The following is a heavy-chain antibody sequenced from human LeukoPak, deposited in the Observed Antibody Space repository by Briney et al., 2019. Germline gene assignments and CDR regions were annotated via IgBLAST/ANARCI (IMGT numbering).Heavy chain of an antibody. J-gene: IGHJ5*02. CDR2: MNPNSGNT. CDR1: GYTFTSYD. Sequence: ASVKVSCKASGYTFTSYDINWVRQATGQGLEWMGWMNPNSGNTGYAQKFQGRVTMTRNTSISTAYMELSSMRSEDTAVYYCARALVYGHNWFDPWGQGTLVTVSS. V-gene: IGHV1-8*01. CDR3: ARALVYGHNWFDP. D-gene: IGHD5/OR15-5a*01.